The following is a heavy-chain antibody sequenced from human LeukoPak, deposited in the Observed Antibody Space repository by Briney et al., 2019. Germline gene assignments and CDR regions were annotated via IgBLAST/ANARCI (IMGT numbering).Heavy chain of an antibody. V-gene: IGHV4-31*03. J-gene: IGHJ4*02. D-gene: IGHD2-2*01. CDR3: ARAITGTSCYDY. CDR2: ISYTGAT. CDR1: GGSVSSSDSH. Sequence: PSETLSLTCTVSGGSVSSSDSHWAWIRQHPGTGLEWIGYISYTGATSYSPSLASRVTMSLDRSQNKVSLRLSSVTAADTAVYHCARAITGTSCYDYWGQGTLVTVSS.